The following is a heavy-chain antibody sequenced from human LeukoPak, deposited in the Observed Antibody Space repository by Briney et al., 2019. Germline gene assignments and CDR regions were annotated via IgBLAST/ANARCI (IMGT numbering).Heavy chain of an antibody. J-gene: IGHJ4*02. CDR3: ARHQILSGPYPRPLDY. CDR1: GGSIITSSYY. V-gene: IGHV4-39*01. CDR2: FYYSGST. Sequence: SETLSLTCTVSGGSIITSSYYWGWIRQPPGKGLEWIGSFYYSGSTYYNPSLKSRVAISVDTSKNQFSLRLSSVTAADTAMYYRARHQILSGPYPRPLDYWGQGTLVTVSS. D-gene: IGHD1-26*01.